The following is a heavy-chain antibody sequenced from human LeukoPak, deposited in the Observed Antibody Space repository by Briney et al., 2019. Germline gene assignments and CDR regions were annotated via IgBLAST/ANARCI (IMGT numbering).Heavy chain of an antibody. CDR2: IYHSGST. J-gene: IGHJ4*02. CDR1: GGSISSSNW. CDR3: ARPDYGGNSGFDY. D-gene: IGHD4-23*01. Sequence: PSETLSLTCAVSGGSISSSNWWSWVRQPPGKGLEWIGEIYHSGSTNYNPSLKSRVTISVDKSKNQFSLKLSSVTAADTAVYYCARPDYGGNSGFDYWGQGTLVTVSS. V-gene: IGHV4-4*02.